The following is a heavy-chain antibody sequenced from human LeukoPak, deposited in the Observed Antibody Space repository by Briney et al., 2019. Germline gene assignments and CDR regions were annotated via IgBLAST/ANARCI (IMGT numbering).Heavy chain of an antibody. CDR2: TSGDGITT. J-gene: IGHJ4*02. D-gene: IGHD5/OR15-5a*01. CDR1: GFTFHNYA. CDR3: ARDHVYGGADY. Sequence: PGGSLRLSCAASGFTFHNYAIHWVRQAPGKGLELVSLTSGDGITTYFADSVKGRFTISRDNSKSSLFLQMNSLRTEDTALYYCARDHVYGGADYWGQGTLVTVSS. V-gene: IGHV3-43*02.